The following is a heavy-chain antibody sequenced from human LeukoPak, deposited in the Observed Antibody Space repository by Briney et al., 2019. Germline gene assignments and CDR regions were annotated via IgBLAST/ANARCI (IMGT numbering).Heavy chain of an antibody. CDR1: GFTFSSYS. Sequence: PGGSLRLSCAASGFTFSSYSMNWVRQAPGKGLEWVSSISSSSSYIYYADSVKGRFTISRDNAKNSLYLQMNSLRAEDTAVYYCARDPWSSWYFDYWGQGTLVTVSS. CDR2: ISSSSSYI. V-gene: IGHV3-21*01. J-gene: IGHJ4*02. CDR3: ARDPWSSWYFDY. D-gene: IGHD6-13*01.